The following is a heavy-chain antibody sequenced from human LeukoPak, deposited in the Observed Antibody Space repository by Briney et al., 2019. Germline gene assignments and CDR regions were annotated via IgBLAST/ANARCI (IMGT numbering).Heavy chain of an antibody. CDR2: IRNKANGYET. J-gene: IGHJ4*02. CDR3: TRLGYCTNGVCYFDY. Sequence: PGGSLKLSCAASGLTFSASAMHWVRQASGKGLEWVGRIRNKANGYETAYAASVKGRFIISRDDSKNTAYLQMNSLKTEDTAVYYCTRLGYCTNGVCYFDYWGRGILVTVSS. V-gene: IGHV3-73*01. D-gene: IGHD2-8*01. CDR1: GLTFSASA.